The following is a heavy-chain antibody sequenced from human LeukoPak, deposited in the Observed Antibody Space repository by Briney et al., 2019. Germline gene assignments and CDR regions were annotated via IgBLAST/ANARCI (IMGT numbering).Heavy chain of an antibody. D-gene: IGHD6-19*01. CDR2: ISSSSSYI. CDR1: GFTSSSYS. J-gene: IGHJ4*02. V-gene: IGHV3-21*01. CDR3: ARGAGYSSGWSPYYFDY. Sequence: PGGSLRLSCAASGFTSSSYSMNWVRQAPGKGLEWVSSISSSSSYIYYADSVKGRFTISRDNAKNSLYLQMNSLRAEGTAVYYCARGAGYSSGWSPYYFDYWGQGTLVTVSS.